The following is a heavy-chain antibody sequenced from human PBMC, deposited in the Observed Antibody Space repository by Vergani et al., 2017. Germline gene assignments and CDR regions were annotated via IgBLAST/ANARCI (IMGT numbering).Heavy chain of an antibody. Sequence: EVQLVESGGGLVKPGGSLRLSCAASGFTFSSYSMNWVRQAPGEGMEWVSSISSSSSYIYYADSVKGRFTISRDNAKNSLYLQMNSLRAEDTAVYYCARELERDYFDYWGQGTLVTVSS. V-gene: IGHV3-21*01. CDR2: ISSSSSYI. J-gene: IGHJ4*02. CDR3: ARELERDYFDY. D-gene: IGHD1-1*01. CDR1: GFTFSSYS.